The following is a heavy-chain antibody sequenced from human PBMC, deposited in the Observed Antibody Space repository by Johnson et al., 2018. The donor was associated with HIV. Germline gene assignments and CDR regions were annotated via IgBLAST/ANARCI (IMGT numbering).Heavy chain of an antibody. CDR3: ARGRPRWEPLWGGAFDF. D-gene: IGHD1-26*01. CDR1: GFTFSDYY. J-gene: IGHJ3*01. V-gene: IGHV3-30*02. Sequence: QVQLVESGGGLVKPGGSLRLSCAASGFTFSDYYMSWIRQAPGKGLEWVAFIRFDGSDKYSADSVKGRFTISRDSSKNTRYLQMSSLRAEDTAVYYCARGRPRWEPLWGGAFDFWGQGTMVTVSS. CDR2: IRFDGSDK.